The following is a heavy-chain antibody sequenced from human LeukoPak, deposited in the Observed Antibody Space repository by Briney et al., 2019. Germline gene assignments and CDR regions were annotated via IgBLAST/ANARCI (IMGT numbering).Heavy chain of an antibody. J-gene: IGHJ5*02. CDR3: ARDRFGELLAKWFDP. V-gene: IGHV4-39*07. Sequence: SETLSLTCTVSGGSISSYYWGWIRQPPGKGLEWIGSIYYSGSTYYNPSLKSRVTISVDTSKNQFSLKLSSVTAADTAVYYCARDRFGELLAKWFDPWGQGTLVTVSS. CDR1: GGSISSYY. CDR2: IYYSGST. D-gene: IGHD3-10*01.